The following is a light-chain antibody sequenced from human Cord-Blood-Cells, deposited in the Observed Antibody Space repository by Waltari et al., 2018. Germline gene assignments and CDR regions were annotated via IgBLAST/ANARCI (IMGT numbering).Light chain of an antibody. CDR1: SSNIGNNY. J-gene: IGLJ3*02. CDR2: KNN. Sequence: QSVLPQPPSVSAAPGQKVTISCSGSSSNIGNNYVSWYQQLPGTAPKLPIYKNNKRPSGFPDRFSGSKSGTSATLGITGLQTGDEADYYCGTWDSSLSAWVFGGGTKLTVL. CDR3: GTWDSSLSAWV. V-gene: IGLV1-51*02.